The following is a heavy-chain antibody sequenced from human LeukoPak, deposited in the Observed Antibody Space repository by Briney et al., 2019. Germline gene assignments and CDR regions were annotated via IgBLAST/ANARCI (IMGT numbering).Heavy chain of an antibody. V-gene: IGHV4-59*01. Sequence: SETLSLTCTVSGGSISSYYWSWIQQPPGKGLEWIGYIYYSGSTNYNPSLKSRVTISVDTSKNQFSLKLSSVTAADTAVYYCARVPDYYDSSGYPLYYYYYGMDVWGQGTTVTVSS. CDR3: ARVPDYYDSSGYPLYYYYYGMDV. J-gene: IGHJ6*02. CDR1: GGSISSYY. CDR2: IYYSGST. D-gene: IGHD3-22*01.